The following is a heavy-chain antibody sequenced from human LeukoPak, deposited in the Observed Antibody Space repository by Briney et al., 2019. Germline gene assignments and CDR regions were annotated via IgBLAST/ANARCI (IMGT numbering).Heavy chain of an antibody. CDR1: GDSINYP. D-gene: IGHD6-13*01. Sequence: PSDTLSLTCSVSGDSINYPWTWIRQPPGKGLEWIGDVYSSGTTSYNPSLTGRATISVDWSKNHLSLRLTSVTAADTAVYYCARLSRIAAAGAYDYHSLDVWAKGPRSPSP. J-gene: IGHJ6*02. V-gene: IGHV4-59*13. CDR2: VYSSGTT. CDR3: ARLSRIAAAGAYDYHSLDV.